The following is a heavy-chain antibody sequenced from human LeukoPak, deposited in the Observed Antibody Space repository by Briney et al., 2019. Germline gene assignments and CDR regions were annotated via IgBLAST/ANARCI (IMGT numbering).Heavy chain of an antibody. CDR1: GCTFSDYY. CDR2: IRSSGDTI. Sequence: GGSLRLSCAASGCTFSDYYMSWIRQAPGKGLELGSYIRSSGDTIYYADSVKGRFTSSRDNAKNSLYLQMSSRRVEDTAVYYCARDPRGIPALVDYFDYWGQGTLVTVSS. D-gene: IGHD6-13*01. CDR3: ARDPRGIPALVDYFDY. V-gene: IGHV3-11*01. J-gene: IGHJ4*02.